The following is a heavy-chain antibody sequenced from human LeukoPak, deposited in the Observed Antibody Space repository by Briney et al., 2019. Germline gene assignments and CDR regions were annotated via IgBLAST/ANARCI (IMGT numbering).Heavy chain of an antibody. CDR2: ISGSGVNT. CDR3: AKDLIAGYSSGWYPFFDY. V-gene: IGHV3-23*01. Sequence: PGGSLRLSCAASGFTFSSYGMSWVRQAPGKGLEWVSAISGSGVNTYYADSVKGRFTISRDNSKNTLYLQMNSLRAEDTAVYYCAKDLIAGYSSGWYPFFDYWGQGTLVTVSS. J-gene: IGHJ4*02. CDR1: GFTFSSYG. D-gene: IGHD6-19*01.